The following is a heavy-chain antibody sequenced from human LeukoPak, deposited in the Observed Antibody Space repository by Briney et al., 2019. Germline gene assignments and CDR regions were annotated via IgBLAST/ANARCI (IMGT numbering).Heavy chain of an antibody. Sequence: SETLSLTCAVYGGSFSGYYWSWIRQPPGKGLEWIGRVFTSGIISGNTNYNPSLKSRVTMSVDTSNNQFSLKLRSVTAADTAVYYCARTAQLWLRVGLYYYMDVWGKGTTVTISS. CDR3: ARTAQLWLRVGLYYYMDV. CDR1: GGSFSGYY. V-gene: IGHV4-59*10. J-gene: IGHJ6*03. D-gene: IGHD5-18*01. CDR2: VFTSGIISGNT.